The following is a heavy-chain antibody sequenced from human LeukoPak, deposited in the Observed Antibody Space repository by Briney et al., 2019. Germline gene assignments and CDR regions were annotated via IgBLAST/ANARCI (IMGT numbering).Heavy chain of an antibody. CDR2: ISSSSSYI. J-gene: IGHJ4*02. D-gene: IGHD2-15*01. V-gene: IGHV3-21*01. CDR3: ARDRTVAIDY. Sequence: GGSLRLSCAASGFTFSSYSMNWVRQAPGKGLGWVSSISSSSSYIYYADSVKGRFTISRDNAKNSLYLQMNSLRAEDTAVYYCARDRTVAIDYWGQGTLVTVSS. CDR1: GFTFSSYS.